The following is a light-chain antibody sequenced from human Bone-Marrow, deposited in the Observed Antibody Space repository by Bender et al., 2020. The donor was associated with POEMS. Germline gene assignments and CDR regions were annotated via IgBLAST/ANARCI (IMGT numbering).Light chain of an antibody. Sequence: SSELTQDPAVSVALGQTVRITCQGDSLRSYYASWYQQKPGQAPLLLIYGKNSRPSGIPDRFSGSSSGNTASLTITGAQAEDEADYYCHSRDSKDNPVVFGGGTKLTVL. CDR2: GKN. J-gene: IGLJ2*01. CDR1: SLRSYY. V-gene: IGLV3-19*01. CDR3: HSRDSKDNPVV.